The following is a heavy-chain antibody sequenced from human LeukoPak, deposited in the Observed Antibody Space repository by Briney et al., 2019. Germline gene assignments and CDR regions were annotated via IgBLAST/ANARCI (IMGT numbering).Heavy chain of an antibody. Sequence: PSETLSLTCTVSGYSISSGYYWGWIRQPPGKGLEWIGSIYHGGSTYYNPSLKSRVTISVDTSKNQFSLKLSSVTAADTAVYYCVGYSGYTGGANWFDPWGQGTLVTVSS. V-gene: IGHV4-38-2*02. J-gene: IGHJ5*02. CDR1: GYSISSGYY. D-gene: IGHD5-12*01. CDR3: VGYSGYTGGANWFDP. CDR2: IYHGGST.